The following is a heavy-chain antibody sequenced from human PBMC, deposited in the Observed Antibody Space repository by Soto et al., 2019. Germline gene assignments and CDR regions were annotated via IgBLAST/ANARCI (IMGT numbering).Heavy chain of an antibody. D-gene: IGHD5-18*01. CDR1: GFTFSSCA. Sequence: PGGSLRLSCAASGFTFSSCAMSWVRQAPGKGLEWVSGISVSGGRTYYADSVKGRFTISRDNSKKTLDLQMNSLRAEDTAVYYCTRGLLPGEYRYDEDYWGQGALVTVSS. CDR3: TRGLLPGEYRYDEDY. V-gene: IGHV3-23*01. J-gene: IGHJ4*02. CDR2: ISVSGGRT.